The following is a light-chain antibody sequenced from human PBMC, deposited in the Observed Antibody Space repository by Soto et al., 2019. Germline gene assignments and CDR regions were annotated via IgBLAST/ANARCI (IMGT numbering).Light chain of an antibody. CDR1: RLDVGGYNY. CDR3: SSYTSRTTRV. V-gene: IGLV2-14*01. Sequence: QSALTQPASVSGSPGQSITISCTGTRLDVGGYNYVSWYQQQPGKAPKLIIYEVSNRPSGVSNRFSGSKSGNTASLTISGLQAEDEADYYCSSYTSRTTRVFGGGTKLTVL. J-gene: IGLJ2*01. CDR2: EVS.